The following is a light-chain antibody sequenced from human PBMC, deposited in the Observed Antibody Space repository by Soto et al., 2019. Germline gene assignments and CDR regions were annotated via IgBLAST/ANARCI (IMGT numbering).Light chain of an antibody. CDR2: AAS. J-gene: IGKJ1*01. CDR3: QQYGSSPTWT. CDR1: QSVSSNY. V-gene: IGKV3-20*01. Sequence: IVLTQSPGTLSLSPGERATLSCRAGQSVSSNYLAWYQQKPGQAPRLLIYAASSRATGIPDRFSGSGSGTDFTLTISRLEPEDSAVYYCQQYGSSPTWTFGQGTKVDIK.